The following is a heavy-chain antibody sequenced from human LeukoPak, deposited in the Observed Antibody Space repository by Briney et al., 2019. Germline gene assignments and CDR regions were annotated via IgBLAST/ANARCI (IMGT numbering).Heavy chain of an antibody. CDR1: GFTFSSYG. D-gene: IGHD4-17*01. V-gene: IGHV3-30*02. J-gene: IGHJ4*02. CDR2: IRYDGSNK. Sequence: GGSLRLSCAASGFTFSSYGMHWVRQAPGKGLEWVAFIRYDGSNKYYADSVKGRFTISRDNSKNTLYLQMNSLRAEDTAVYCCASTRGYGDYAIFDYWGQGTLVTVSS. CDR3: ASTRGYGDYAIFDY.